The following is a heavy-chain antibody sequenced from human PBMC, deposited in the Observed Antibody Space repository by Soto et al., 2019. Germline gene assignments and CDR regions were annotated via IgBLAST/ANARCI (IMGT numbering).Heavy chain of an antibody. V-gene: IGHV4-30-2*01. CDR2: IFHSGST. D-gene: IGHD6-6*01. Sequence: QLQLQESGSGLVKPSQTLSLTCAVSGGSISSGGYSWSWIRQPPGKGLEWIGYIFHSGSTYYNPSLKMRVTISVDRSKIQFTLKLSSVTATDTAVYYCAGGIAARALGYWGQGTLVTISS. J-gene: IGHJ4*02. CDR3: AGGIAARALGY. CDR1: GGSISSGGYS.